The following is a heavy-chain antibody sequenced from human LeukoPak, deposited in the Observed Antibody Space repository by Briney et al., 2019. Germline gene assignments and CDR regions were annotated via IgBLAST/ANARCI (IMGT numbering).Heavy chain of an antibody. CDR3: ARDLDGSYYPSHKPDDY. D-gene: IGHD1-26*01. CDR1: GYTFTGYY. CDR2: INPNSGGT. V-gene: IGHV1-2*02. Sequence: ASVKVSCKASGYTFTGYYMHWVRQAPGQGLEWMGWINPNSGGTNYAQKFQGRVTMTRDTSISTAYMELSRLRSDDTAVYYCARDLDGSYYPSHKPDDYWGQGTLVTVSS. J-gene: IGHJ4*02.